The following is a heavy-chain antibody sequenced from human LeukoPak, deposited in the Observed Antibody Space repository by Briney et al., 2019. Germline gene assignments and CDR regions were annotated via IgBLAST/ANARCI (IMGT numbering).Heavy chain of an antibody. CDR1: GFTFSSYE. D-gene: IGHD1-7*01. CDR3: ARANWNYGLYFDY. CDR2: ISSSGSTI. V-gene: IGHV3-48*03. Sequence: PGGSLRLSCAASGFTFSSYEMNWVRQAPGKGLEWVSYISSSGSTIYYADSVKGRFTISRDNAKISLYLQMNSLRAEDTAVYYCARANWNYGLYFDYWGQGTLVTVSS. J-gene: IGHJ4*02.